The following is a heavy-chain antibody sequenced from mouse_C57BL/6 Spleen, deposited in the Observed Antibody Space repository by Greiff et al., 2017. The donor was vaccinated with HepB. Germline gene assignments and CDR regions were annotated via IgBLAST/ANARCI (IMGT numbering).Heavy chain of an antibody. CDR3: ARDSNYED. J-gene: IGHJ3*01. D-gene: IGHD2-5*01. CDR1: GFTFSDYG. Sequence: EVQVVESGGGLVKPGGSLKLSCAASGFTFSDYGMHWVRQAPEKGLEWVAYISSGSSTIYYADTVKGRFTISRDNAKNTLFLQMTSLRSEDTAMYYCARDSNYEDWGQGTLVTVSA. CDR2: ISSGSSTI. V-gene: IGHV5-17*01.